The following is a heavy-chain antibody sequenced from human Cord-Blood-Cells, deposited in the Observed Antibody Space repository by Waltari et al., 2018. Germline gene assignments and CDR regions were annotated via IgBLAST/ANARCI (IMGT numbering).Heavy chain of an antibody. CDR1: GGSISSGGYS. Sequence: QLQLQESGSGLVKPSQTLSLTCAVSGGSISSGGYSWSWIRQPPGKGLEWIGYIYHSGSTYYNPSLKSRVTISVDRSKNQFSLKLSSVTAADTAVYYCARGTRRSYSGSYYFDYWGQGTLVTVSS. J-gene: IGHJ4*02. CDR2: IYHSGST. D-gene: IGHD1-26*01. CDR3: ARGTRRSYSGSYYFDY. V-gene: IGHV4-30-2*01.